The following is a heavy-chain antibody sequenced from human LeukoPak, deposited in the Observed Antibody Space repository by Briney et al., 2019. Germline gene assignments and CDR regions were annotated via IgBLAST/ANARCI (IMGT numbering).Heavy chain of an antibody. J-gene: IGHJ4*02. Sequence: SETLSLTCTVSGVSIGSHYWSWIRQSPGKGLEWIGCVYKSGTTVYNPSLTGRVTISVDTSKNQYSLNLRSVTAADAAVYYCARDAYWGQGILVTVSS. V-gene: IGHV4-59*11. CDR1: GVSIGSHY. CDR3: ARDAY. CDR2: VYKSGTT.